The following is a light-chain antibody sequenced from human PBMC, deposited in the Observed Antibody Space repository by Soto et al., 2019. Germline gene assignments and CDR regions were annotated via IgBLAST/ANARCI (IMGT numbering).Light chain of an antibody. CDR1: QRIDRY. J-gene: IGKJ1*01. CDR2: DAS. CDR3: QQYKDGAWT. Sequence: DIQLTQSPSTLSASVGDRVTISCRASQRIDRYLAWYQQKPGKAPNLLVYDASTLEGGVPSRFSGSGSATEFILTISSLQPDDFATYYCQQYKDGAWTFGQGTRVEIK. V-gene: IGKV1-5*01.